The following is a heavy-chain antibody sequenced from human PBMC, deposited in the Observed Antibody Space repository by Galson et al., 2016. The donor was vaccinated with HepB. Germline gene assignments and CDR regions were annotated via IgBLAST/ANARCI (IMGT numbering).Heavy chain of an antibody. Sequence: SLRLSCAASGFRFSSVWMHWVRQAPGKGLVWVSGLSFDGSARRYADSVKSRFTISRDNAKNTLYLEMTSLSAEDTAVYYCARGSWAPFESRGQGTLVTVSS. CDR3: ARGSWAPFES. D-gene: IGHD3-10*01. CDR2: LSFDGSAR. V-gene: IGHV3-74*01. CDR1: GFRFSSVW. J-gene: IGHJ4*02.